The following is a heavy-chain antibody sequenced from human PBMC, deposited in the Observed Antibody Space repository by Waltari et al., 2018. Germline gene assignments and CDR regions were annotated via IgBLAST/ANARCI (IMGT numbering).Heavy chain of an antibody. V-gene: IGHV3-48*01. Sequence: EVQLVESGGGMGPPGRYLRLSCAASGFTLSSYAMNWVRHAPGKGLARVAYISSSSRTINDAYSVKGRFTISRDNAQNSLYLQMNSLRAEDTAVYYCARAIVGVPSPSFAFDIWGQGTKVTVSS. CDR1: GFTLSSYA. CDR3: ARAIVGVPSPSFAFDI. J-gene: IGHJ3*02. D-gene: IGHD6-6*01. CDR2: ISSSSRTI.